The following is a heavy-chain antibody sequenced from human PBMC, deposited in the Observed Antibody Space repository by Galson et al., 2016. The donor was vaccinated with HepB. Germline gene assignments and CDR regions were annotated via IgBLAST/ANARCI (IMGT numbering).Heavy chain of an antibody. Sequence: SLRLSCAASGFTFNHYGMHWVRQAPGKGLGWVAVISADGSVEYYADSVRGRFTISRDNSKNTLYLQMNSLRAEDTAVYYCAKPFLSSGLYYFDYWGRGTLVTVSS. V-gene: IGHV3-30*18. J-gene: IGHJ4*02. CDR3: AKPFLSSGLYYFDY. D-gene: IGHD6-19*01. CDR2: ISADGSVE. CDR1: GFTFNHYG.